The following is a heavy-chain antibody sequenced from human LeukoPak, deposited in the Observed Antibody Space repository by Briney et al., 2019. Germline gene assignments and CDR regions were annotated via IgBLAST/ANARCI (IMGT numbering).Heavy chain of an antibody. CDR3: ARGNYSEKTAHYRSPDY. Sequence: PSETLSLTCTVSGASISSSIYYWGWIRQPPGKGLEWIGSLFYTENTNYNPSLNSRVTISADTSKNQFSLKLNSVTAADTAVYYCARGNYSEKTAHYRSPDYWGQGTLVTVSS. CDR1: GASISSSIYY. CDR2: LFYTENT. J-gene: IGHJ4*02. V-gene: IGHV4-39*07. D-gene: IGHD1-7*01.